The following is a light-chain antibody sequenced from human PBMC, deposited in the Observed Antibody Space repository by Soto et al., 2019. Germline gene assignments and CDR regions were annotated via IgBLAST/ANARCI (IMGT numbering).Light chain of an antibody. CDR2: GNN. CDR1: RSNIGSNT. Sequence: QSVLTQPPSASGTPGQRVTISCSGSRSNIGSNTVNWYQQLPGTAPKLLVYGNNQRPSGVPDRFSASKSGTSASLAIGGLQSEDEADYYCAAWDDSLNGYVFGTGTQLTVL. CDR3: AAWDDSLNGYV. J-gene: IGLJ1*01. V-gene: IGLV1-44*01.